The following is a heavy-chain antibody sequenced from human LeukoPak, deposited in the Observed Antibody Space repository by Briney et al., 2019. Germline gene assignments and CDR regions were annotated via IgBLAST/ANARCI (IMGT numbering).Heavy chain of an antibody. D-gene: IGHD5-12*01. CDR2: IYYSGST. CDR1: GGSISSSSYY. V-gene: IGHV4-39*07. Sequence: PSETLSLTCTVSGGSISSSSYYWGWIRQPPGKGLEWIGSIYYSGSTYYNPSLKSRVTISVDTSKNQFSLKLSSVTAADTAVYYCARAPRIRGYSGYDSYYYYYYMDAWGKGTTVTISS. CDR3: ARAPRIRGYSGYDSYYYYYYMDA. J-gene: IGHJ6*03.